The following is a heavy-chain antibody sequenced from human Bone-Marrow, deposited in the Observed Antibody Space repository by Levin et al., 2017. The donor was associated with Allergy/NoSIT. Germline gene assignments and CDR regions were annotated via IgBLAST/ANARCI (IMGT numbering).Heavy chain of an antibody. CDR3: AREVTDAVAGTKPHWGGGNWFDP. Sequence: GESLKISCKASGYTFTGYYMHWVRQAPGQGLEWMGWINPNSGGTNYAQKFQGRVTMTRDTSISTAYMELSRLRSDDTAVYYCAREVTDAVAGTKPHWGGGNWFDPWGQGTLVTVSS. CDR1: GYTFTGYY. J-gene: IGHJ5*02. CDR2: INPNSGGT. D-gene: IGHD6-19*01. V-gene: IGHV1-2*02.